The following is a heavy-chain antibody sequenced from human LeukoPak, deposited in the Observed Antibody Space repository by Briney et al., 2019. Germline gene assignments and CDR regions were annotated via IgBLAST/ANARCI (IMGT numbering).Heavy chain of an antibody. CDR3: ARGGLQYPPDY. CDR1: GGTFSSYT. Sequence: ASVKVSCKASGGTFSSYTISWVRQAPGQGLEWMGRIIPILGIANYAQKFQGRVTITADKSTSTAYMELSSLRSEDTAVSYCARGGLQYPPDYWGQGTLVTVSS. CDR2: IIPILGIA. V-gene: IGHV1-69*02. J-gene: IGHJ4*02. D-gene: IGHD4-11*01.